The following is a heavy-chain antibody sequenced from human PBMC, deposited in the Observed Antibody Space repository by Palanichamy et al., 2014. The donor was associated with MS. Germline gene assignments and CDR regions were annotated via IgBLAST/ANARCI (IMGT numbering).Heavy chain of an antibody. CDR3: ARRWGSGKRSQFEP. CDR2: IYYSGST. Sequence: QVQLQESGPGLVKPSETLSLTCTVSGASISDYYWSWIRQPPGKGPEWIGYIYYSGSTHYNPSLKSRVAISIDTSKKQFSLKLSSVTAADTAVYYCARRWGSGKRSQFEPWGQGTLVTVSS. CDR1: GASISDYY. D-gene: IGHD7-27*01. J-gene: IGHJ5*02. V-gene: IGHV4-59*01.